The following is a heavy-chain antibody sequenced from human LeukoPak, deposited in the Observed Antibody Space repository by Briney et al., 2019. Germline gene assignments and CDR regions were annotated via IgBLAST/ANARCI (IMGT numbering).Heavy chain of an antibody. CDR2: IYYSGST. J-gene: IGHJ3*02. V-gene: IGHV4-59*08. Sequence: SETLSRTCTVSGGSISCYYWSWIRQPPGKGLEWIRYIYYSGSTNYNPSLKSRVTISVDTSNNQFSLKLSSVTAADTAVYYCARPLLSGYYYVGAFDIWGQGTMVTVSS. CDR1: GGSISCYY. D-gene: IGHD3-10*02. CDR3: ARPLLSGYYYVGAFDI.